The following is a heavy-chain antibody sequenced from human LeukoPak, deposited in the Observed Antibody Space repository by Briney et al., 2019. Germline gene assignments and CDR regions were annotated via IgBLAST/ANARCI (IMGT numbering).Heavy chain of an antibody. J-gene: IGHJ4*02. CDR2: IYTSGST. V-gene: IGHV4-61*02. CDR3: AREGALRLGELSFFIDY. D-gene: IGHD3-16*02. Sequence: SQTLSLTCTVSGGSISSGSYYWSWIRQPAGKGLEWIGRIYTSGSTNYNPSLKSRVTISVDTSKNQFSLKLSSVTAADTAVYHCAREGALRLGELSFFIDYWGQGTLVTVSS. CDR1: GGSISSGSYY.